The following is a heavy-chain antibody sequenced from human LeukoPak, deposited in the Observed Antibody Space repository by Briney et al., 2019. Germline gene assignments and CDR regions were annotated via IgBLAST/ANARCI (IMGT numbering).Heavy chain of an antibody. CDR3: ARVSQWELPERFDY. D-gene: IGHD1-26*01. J-gene: IGHJ4*02. V-gene: IGHV1-69*13. Sequence: GASVKVSCKASGGTFSSYAISWVRQAPGQGLEWMGGIIPIFGTANYAQKFQGRVTITADESTSTAYMELSRLRSDDTAVYYCARVSQWELPERFDYWGQGTLVTVSS. CDR1: GGTFSSYA. CDR2: IIPIFGTA.